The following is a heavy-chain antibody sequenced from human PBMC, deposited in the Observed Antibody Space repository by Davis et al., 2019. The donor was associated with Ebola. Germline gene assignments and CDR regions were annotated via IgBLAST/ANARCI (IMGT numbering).Heavy chain of an antibody. V-gene: IGHV1-3*04. Sequence: AASVKVSCKASGYTFTSYAMHWVRQAPGQSLEWMGWINTGNGNTMYSQKFQGRVTITRDTSASTAYMDLSSLKSEDTAVYYCAKDFSDYPWLDFHSWGQGTLVTVSS. CDR3: AKDFSDYPWLDFHS. J-gene: IGHJ4*02. D-gene: IGHD4-11*01. CDR1: GYTFTSYA. CDR2: INTGNGNT.